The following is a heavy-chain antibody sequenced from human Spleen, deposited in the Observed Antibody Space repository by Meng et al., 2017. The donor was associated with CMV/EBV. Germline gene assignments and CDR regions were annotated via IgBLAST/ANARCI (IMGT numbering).Heavy chain of an antibody. D-gene: IGHD6-6*01. CDR3: ARVIAARPEYYYYGMDV. CDR1: GFTFSSYA. CDR2: ISSSSSTI. V-gene: IGHV3-48*04. J-gene: IGHJ6*02. Sequence: GESLKISCAASGFTFSSYAMSWVRQAPGKGLEWVSYISSSSSTIYYADSVKGRFTISRDNAKNSLYLQMNSLRAEDTAVYYCARVIAARPEYYYYGMDVWGQGTTVTVSS.